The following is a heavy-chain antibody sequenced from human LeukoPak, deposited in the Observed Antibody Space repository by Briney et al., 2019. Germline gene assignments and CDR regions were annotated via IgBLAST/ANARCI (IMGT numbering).Heavy chain of an antibody. J-gene: IGHJ4*02. V-gene: IGHV3-48*01. CDR1: GFTFSSYS. Sequence: GGSLRLSCAASGFTFSSYSMNWVRQAPGKGLEWVSYISSSSSTIYYADSVKGRFTISRDNAKNSLYLQMNSLRAEDTAVYYCARDRTVLRYFDWLTQNYYFGYWGQGTLVTVSS. D-gene: IGHD3-9*01. CDR3: ARDRTVLRYFDWLTQNYYFGY. CDR2: ISSSSSTI.